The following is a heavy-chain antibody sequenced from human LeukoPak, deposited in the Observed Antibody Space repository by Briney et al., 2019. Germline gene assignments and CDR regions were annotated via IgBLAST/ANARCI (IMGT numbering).Heavy chain of an antibody. CDR2: ISGNSVTR. CDR3: ARYFGDPQGMDV. Sequence: TGRSLRLSCAASGLTFSRYVMHWVRQAPGKGLEWVSQISGNSVTRYYADSVKGRFTISRDNVKNSLYLQMNSLRDEDTAVYYCARYFGDPQGMDVWGQGTTVTVSS. CDR1: GLTFSRYV. D-gene: IGHD3-10*01. J-gene: IGHJ6*02. V-gene: IGHV3-48*02.